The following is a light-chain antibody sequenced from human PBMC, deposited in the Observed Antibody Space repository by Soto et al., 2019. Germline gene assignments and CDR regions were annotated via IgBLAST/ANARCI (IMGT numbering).Light chain of an antibody. J-gene: IGKJ4*01. CDR2: DAS. CDR3: QQTYSILFT. Sequence: DIQMTQSPSSLSASVGDRVTITCQASQDISNYLNWYQQKPGKAPKLLIYDASNLKTGVPSRFSGSGSGTDFTFTISSLQPEDFATYYCQQTYSILFTFGGGTKVDIK. V-gene: IGKV1-33*01. CDR1: QDISNY.